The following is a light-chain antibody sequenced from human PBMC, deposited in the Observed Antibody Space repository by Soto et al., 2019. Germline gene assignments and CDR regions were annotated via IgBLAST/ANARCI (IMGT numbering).Light chain of an antibody. CDR2: GAY. J-gene: IGKJ2*01. Sequence: VLPQSPDTLSLSPGDRATLSCRASQSVRSTFLAWYQQKPGQAPRLLIYGAYNRAAGIPERFSGSASGTEFTLTISRLEPDDSAVYYCQQYHDSPMNTFGQGTKLQI. CDR1: QSVRSTF. CDR3: QQYHDSPMNT. V-gene: IGKV3-20*01.